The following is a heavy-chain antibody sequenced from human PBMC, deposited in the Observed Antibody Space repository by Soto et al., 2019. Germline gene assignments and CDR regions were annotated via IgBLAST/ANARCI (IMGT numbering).Heavy chain of an antibody. V-gene: IGHV5-51*01. Sequence: GESLKISCKGSGYSFTSYWIGWVRQMPGKGLEWMGIIYPGDSDTRYSPSFQGQVTISADKSISTAYPQWSSLKASDTAMYYCARHLPPPYSSSWYGAYYYGMDVWGQGTTVTVSS. D-gene: IGHD6-13*01. CDR1: GYSFTSYW. J-gene: IGHJ6*02. CDR3: ARHLPPPYSSSWYGAYYYGMDV. CDR2: IYPGDSDT.